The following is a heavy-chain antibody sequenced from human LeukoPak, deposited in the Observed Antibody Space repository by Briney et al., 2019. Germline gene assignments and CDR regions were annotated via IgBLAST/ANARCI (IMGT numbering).Heavy chain of an antibody. CDR3: ARVNCSGGNCYSSRGAFDI. J-gene: IGHJ3*02. V-gene: IGHV4-39*07. CDR1: GGSVTSTPYY. CDR2: IYYSGST. D-gene: IGHD2-15*01. Sequence: NPSETLSLTCTVSGGSVTSTPYYWGWIRQPPEKGLEWIGSIYYSGSTYYNPSLKSRVSISVDTSKNQVSLKLISVTAADTALYYCARVNCSGGNCYSSRGAFDIWGQGTMVTVSS.